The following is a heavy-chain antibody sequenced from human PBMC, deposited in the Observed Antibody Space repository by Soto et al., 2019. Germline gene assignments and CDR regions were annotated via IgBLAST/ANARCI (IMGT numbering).Heavy chain of an antibody. Sequence: SETLSLTCAVYGGSFSGYYWSWIRQPPGKGLEWIGEINHSGSTNYSPSLKSRVTISVDTSKNQFSLKLSSVTAADTAVYYCARVVWVVVAAPYYFDYWGQGTLVTVSS. CDR1: GGSFSGYY. D-gene: IGHD2-15*01. V-gene: IGHV4-34*01. CDR2: INHSGST. CDR3: ARVVWVVVAAPYYFDY. J-gene: IGHJ4*02.